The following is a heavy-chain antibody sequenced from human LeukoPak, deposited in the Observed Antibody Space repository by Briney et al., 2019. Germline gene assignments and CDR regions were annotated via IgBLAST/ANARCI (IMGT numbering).Heavy chain of an antibody. CDR3: ATDIRVVPAGDKHFDY. Sequence: ASVKVSCKVSGYTLTELSMHWVRQAPGKGPEWMGGFDPEDGETIYAQKFQGRVTMTEDTSTDTAYMELSSLRSEDTAVYYCATDIRVVPAGDKHFDYWGQGTLVTVSS. V-gene: IGHV1-24*01. CDR2: FDPEDGET. D-gene: IGHD2-2*01. CDR1: GYTLTELS. J-gene: IGHJ4*02.